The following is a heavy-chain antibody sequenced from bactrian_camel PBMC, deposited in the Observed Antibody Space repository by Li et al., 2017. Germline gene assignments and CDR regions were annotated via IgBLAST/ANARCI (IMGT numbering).Heavy chain of an antibody. J-gene: IGHJ4*01. Sequence: VQLVESGGGSVQAGGSLRLSCTASGSTVSNYCMGWFRQGPGKDREEVASISAEGGATSYPSSAKGRFTISRDNAAITVYLQMNSLKPEDTATYYCAAEDYCGGSWDLEANYLYWGRGTQVTVS. V-gene: IGHV3-3*01. CDR3: AAEDYCGGSWDLEANYLY. D-gene: IGHD6*01. CDR2: ISAEGGAT. CDR1: GSTVSNYC.